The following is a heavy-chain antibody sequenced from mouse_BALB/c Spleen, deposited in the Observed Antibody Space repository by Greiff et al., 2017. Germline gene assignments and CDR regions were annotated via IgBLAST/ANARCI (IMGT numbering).Heavy chain of an antibody. J-gene: IGHJ3*01. CDR2: ISSGGSYT. CDR1: GFTFSSYG. D-gene: IGHD1-1*01. Sequence: VQLQQSGGDLVKPGGSLKLSCAASGFTFSSYGMSWVRQTPDKRLEWVATISSGGSYTYYPDSVKGRFTISRDNAKNTLYLQMSSLKSEDTAMYYCARQSGTTVVESFAYWGQGTLVTVSA. CDR3: ARQSGTTVVESFAY. V-gene: IGHV5-6*01.